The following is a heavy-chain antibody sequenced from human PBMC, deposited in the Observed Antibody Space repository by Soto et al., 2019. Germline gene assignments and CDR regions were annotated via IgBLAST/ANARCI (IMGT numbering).Heavy chain of an antibody. D-gene: IGHD2-2*01. V-gene: IGHV1-69*12. CDR2: TRPVFPTP. Sequence: QVQLVQSGAEVKKPGSSVKVSCKASGGTFSTSAISWVRQAPGQGLEWVGGTRPVFPTPDYAQSFQGRVTITADESTSTAYLELTSLRADDTAVYYCARDKDRLPLGGNYYYILDVWGQGTAITVSS. J-gene: IGHJ6*02. CDR3: ARDKDRLPLGGNYYYILDV. CDR1: GGTFSTSA.